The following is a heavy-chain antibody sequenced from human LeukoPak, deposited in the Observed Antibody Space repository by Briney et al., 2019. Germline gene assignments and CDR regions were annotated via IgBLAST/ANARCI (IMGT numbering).Heavy chain of an antibody. J-gene: IGHJ6*02. Sequence: GGSLRLSCAASGFTFSSYGMHWVRQAPGKGLEWVAVISYDGSNKYYADSVKGRFTISRDNSKNTLYLRMNSLRAEDTAVYYCAKDHHDSTSCYWGSLCVYYYYGMDVWGQGTTVTASS. CDR3: AKDHHDSTSCYWGSLCVYYYYGMDV. CDR1: GFTFSSYG. D-gene: IGHD2-2*01. CDR2: ISYDGSNK. V-gene: IGHV3-30*18.